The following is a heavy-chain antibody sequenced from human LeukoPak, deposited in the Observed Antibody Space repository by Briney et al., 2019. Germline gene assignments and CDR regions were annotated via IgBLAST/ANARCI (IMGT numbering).Heavy chain of an antibody. CDR1: GGTFSSYA. Sequence: SVKVSCKASGGTFSSYAISWVRQAPGQGLEWMGGIIPIFGTANYAQKLQGRVTITADESTSTAYMGLSSLRSEDTAVYYCARWHSSRDGYNYRSLTDNYFDYWGQGTLVTVSS. CDR2: IIPIFGTA. V-gene: IGHV1-69*13. CDR3: ARWHSSRDGYNYRSLTDNYFDY. J-gene: IGHJ4*02. D-gene: IGHD5-24*01.